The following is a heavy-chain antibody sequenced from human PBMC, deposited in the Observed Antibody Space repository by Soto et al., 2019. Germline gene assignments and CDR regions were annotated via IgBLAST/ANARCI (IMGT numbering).Heavy chain of an antibody. CDR2: IVVGSGNT. J-gene: IGHJ3*02. Sequence: SVKVSCKASGFTFTSSAVQWVRQARGQRLEWIGWIVVGSGNTNYAQKFQERVTITRDMSTSTAYMELSSLRSEDTAVYYCAAEGGGYFDSSGYYDGWAFDIWGQGTMVTVSS. CDR1: GFTFTSSA. V-gene: IGHV1-58*01. D-gene: IGHD3-22*01. CDR3: AAEGGGYFDSSGYYDGWAFDI.